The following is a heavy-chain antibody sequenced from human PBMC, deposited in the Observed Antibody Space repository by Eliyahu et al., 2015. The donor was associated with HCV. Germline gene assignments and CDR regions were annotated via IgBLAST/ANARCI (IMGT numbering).Heavy chain of an antibody. Sequence: QLQLQESGPGQXKPSETLSLTCXVXXGXIXSSFCYWGWIRQPPGKGLEWIGSIYYSGSTYYNPSLKSRVTISVDRSKNQFSLKLNSVTAADTAVYYCARHGRGSSGWAGRYFDLWGRGTLVTV. J-gene: IGHJ2*01. V-gene: IGHV4-39*01. D-gene: IGHD6-19*01. CDR1: XGXIXSSFCY. CDR3: ARHGRGSSGWAGRYFDL. CDR2: IYYSGST.